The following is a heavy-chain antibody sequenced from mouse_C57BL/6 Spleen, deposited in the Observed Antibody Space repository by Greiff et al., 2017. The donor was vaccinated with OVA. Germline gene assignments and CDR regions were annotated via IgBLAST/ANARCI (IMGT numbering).Heavy chain of an antibody. Sequence: EVQVVESGGGLVQPKGSLKLSCAASGFSFNTYAMNWVRQAPGKGLEWVARIRSKSNNYATYYADSVKDRFTISRDDSESMLYLQMNNLKTEDTAMYYCVRQLMAMDYWGQGTSVTVSS. CDR3: VRQLMAMDY. D-gene: IGHD1-3*01. J-gene: IGHJ4*01. CDR2: IRSKSNNYAT. CDR1: GFSFNTYA. V-gene: IGHV10-1*01.